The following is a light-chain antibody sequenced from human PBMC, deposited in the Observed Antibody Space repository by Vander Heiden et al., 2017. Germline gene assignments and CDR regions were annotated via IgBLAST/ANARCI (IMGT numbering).Light chain of an antibody. J-gene: IGLJ3*02. CDR1: SSNIGKSF. CDR2: DND. V-gene: IGLV1-51*01. CDR3: GTWDSGLSVGV. Sequence: QSVLTQPPSVSAAPGQKVTISCSGSSSNIGKSFVSWYQQFRGTAPKLLMYDNDKRPSGTPARFSGSKSGTSATLDITGLQTGDEADYYCGTWDSGLSVGVFGTGTKLTVL.